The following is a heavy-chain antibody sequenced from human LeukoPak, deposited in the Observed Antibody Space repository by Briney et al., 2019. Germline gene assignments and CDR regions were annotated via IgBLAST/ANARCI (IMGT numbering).Heavy chain of an antibody. Sequence: ASVKVSCKASGYTFSSYDMNWVRQATGQGLEWMGWMNPNSGNTGYAQKFQGRVTITADESTSTAYMELRSLRSDDTAVYYCARSRFDIAARPGAPDYWGQGTLVTVSS. D-gene: IGHD6-6*01. CDR2: MNPNSGNT. CDR1: GYTFSSYD. J-gene: IGHJ4*02. V-gene: IGHV1-8*01. CDR3: ARSRFDIAARPGAPDY.